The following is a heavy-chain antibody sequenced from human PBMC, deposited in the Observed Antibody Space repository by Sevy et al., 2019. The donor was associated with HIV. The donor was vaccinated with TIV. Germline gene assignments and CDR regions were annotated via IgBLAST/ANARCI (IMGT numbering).Heavy chain of an antibody. D-gene: IGHD3-10*01. Sequence: GGTLRLSCEASGFSFSDYWMTWVRQAPGKGLEWVANMRQDGRETYYVDSVKGGFTVSRDNAKNSLWLQMNSLRAEDTAVYYGARRIFGSGGRLGLGYWGQGTLVTVSS. V-gene: IGHV3-7*03. CDR3: ARRIFGSGGRLGLGY. J-gene: IGHJ4*02. CDR2: MRQDGRET. CDR1: GFSFSDYW.